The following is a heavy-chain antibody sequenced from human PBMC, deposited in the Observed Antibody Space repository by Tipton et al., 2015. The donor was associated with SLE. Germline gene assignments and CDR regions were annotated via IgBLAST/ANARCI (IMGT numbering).Heavy chain of an antibody. Sequence: SLRLSCAASGFTFNNYWMSWVRQAPGKGLEWVANIKQDGSETYYVDSVKGRFTISRDNAKKSLYLQMNSLRVDDTALYYCAKDNGGFHAWGQGKMVTASS. D-gene: IGHD4-23*01. CDR1: GFTFNNYW. V-gene: IGHV3-7*03. CDR2: IKQDGSET. J-gene: IGHJ3*01. CDR3: AKDNGGFHA.